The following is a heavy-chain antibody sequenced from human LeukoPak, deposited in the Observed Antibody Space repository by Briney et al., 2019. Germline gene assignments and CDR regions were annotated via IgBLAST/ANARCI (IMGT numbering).Heavy chain of an antibody. D-gene: IGHD6-19*01. J-gene: IGHJ3*02. CDR2: ISGSGGST. CDR1: GFPFSSYA. CDR3: AKDTRDEQWLVPDAFDI. Sequence: GGSLRLSCAASGFPFSSYAMSWGRPAPGKGLEWVSAISGSGGSTYYADSVKGRFTISRDNSKNTLYLQMNSLRAEDTAVYYCAKDTRDEQWLVPDAFDIWGQGTMVTVSS. V-gene: IGHV3-23*01.